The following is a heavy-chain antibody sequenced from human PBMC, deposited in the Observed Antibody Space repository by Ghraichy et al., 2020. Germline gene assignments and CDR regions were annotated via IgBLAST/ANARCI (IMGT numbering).Heavy chain of an antibody. Sequence: GGSLRLSCKGSGFPFSRYGFHWVRRAPGKGLEWVAVRSPDKETKFYADSVRGRFTISRDDSKSTLFLRVNNLRPEDTGMYYCARGDDGSPDSWGPGTQVIVSS. CDR3: ARGDDGSPDS. J-gene: IGHJ4*02. V-gene: IGHV3-33*05. CDR2: RSPDKETK. CDR1: GFPFSRYG. D-gene: IGHD1-26*01.